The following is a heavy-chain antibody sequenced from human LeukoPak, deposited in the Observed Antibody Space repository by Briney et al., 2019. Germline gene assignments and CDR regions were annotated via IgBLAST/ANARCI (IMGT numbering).Heavy chain of an antibody. Sequence: PSETLSLTCAVYGGSFRGYYWSWIRQPPGKGLEWIGEINHSGSTNYNPSLKSRVTISVDTSKNQFSLKLSSVTAADTAVYYCARASGYCSSTSCYGVFHRNWFDPWGQGTLVTVSS. CDR1: GGSFRGYY. CDR2: INHSGST. CDR3: ARASGYCSSTSCYGVFHRNWFDP. V-gene: IGHV4-34*01. J-gene: IGHJ5*02. D-gene: IGHD2-2*01.